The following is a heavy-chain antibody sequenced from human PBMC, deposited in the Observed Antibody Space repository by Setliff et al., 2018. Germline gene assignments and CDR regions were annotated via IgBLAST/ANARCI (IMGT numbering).Heavy chain of an antibody. CDR3: AKDDQIRGHNLDY. D-gene: IGHD3-10*01. CDR1: GFTFSTYY. J-gene: IGHJ4*02. Sequence: GGSLRLSCAASGFTFSTYYMHWVRQPPGKGLEWVAFVHYDGVNKYYADSVKGRFTISRDNAKNTLYLQMNSLRADDTATYYCAKDDQIRGHNLDYWGQGTLVTVSS. V-gene: IGHV3-30*02. CDR2: VHYDGVNK.